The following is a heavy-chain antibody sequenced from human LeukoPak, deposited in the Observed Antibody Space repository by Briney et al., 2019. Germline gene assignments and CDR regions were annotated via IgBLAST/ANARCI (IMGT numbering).Heavy chain of an antibody. V-gene: IGHV3-66*01. CDR2: IYSGGST. D-gene: IGHD3-3*01. CDR1: GFTVSSNY. Sequence: GGSLRLSCAASGFTVSSNYMSWVRQAPGKGLEWVSVIYSGGSTYYADSVKGRFTTSRDNSKNTLYLQMNSLRAEDTAVYYCAPYDFWSGQVRWGQGTLVTVSS. CDR3: APYDFWSGQVR. J-gene: IGHJ4*02.